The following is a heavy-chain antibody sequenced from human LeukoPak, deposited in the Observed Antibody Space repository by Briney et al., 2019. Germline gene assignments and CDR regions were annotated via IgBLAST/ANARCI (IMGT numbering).Heavy chain of an antibody. D-gene: IGHD6-19*01. Sequence: GGSLRLSCATSGFIFTNYAMSWVRQAPGKGLEWVSAISAWGGSTYYADSVKGRFTISRDNSKHTLYLQMNSLRAEDTAVYYCAKGDSGGWPYYFDYWGQGTLVTVSS. J-gene: IGHJ4*02. CDR3: AKGDSGGWPYYFDY. CDR1: GFIFTNYA. CDR2: ISAWGGST. V-gene: IGHV3-23*01.